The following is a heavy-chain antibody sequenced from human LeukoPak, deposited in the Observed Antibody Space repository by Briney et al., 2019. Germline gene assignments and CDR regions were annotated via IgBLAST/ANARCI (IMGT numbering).Heavy chain of an antibody. V-gene: IGHV1-8*01. J-gene: IGHJ4*02. CDR1: GYTFTNYD. Sequence: EASVKVSCKASGYTFTNYDINWVRQATGQGLEWMGWMNPKCCYTGYAQKFQGRVTMTRDTSISTAYMELGSLRSEDTAVYYCARVTGSIDYWGQGTLVTVSS. CDR3: ARVTGSIDY. CDR2: MNPKCCYT. D-gene: IGHD1-26*01.